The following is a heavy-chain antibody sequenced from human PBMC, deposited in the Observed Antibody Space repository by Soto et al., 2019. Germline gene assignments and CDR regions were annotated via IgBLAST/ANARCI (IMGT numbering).Heavy chain of an antibody. CDR2: IWYDGSNK. D-gene: IGHD3-10*01. V-gene: IGHV3-33*01. Sequence: QVQLVESGGGVVHPGRSLRLSCAASGFTFSSYGMHWVRQAPGKGLEWVAVIWYDGSNKYYADSVKGRFTISRDNSKNTLYLQMISLRAEDTAVYYCARDQYGSGPSGAYWGQGTMVTASS. CDR3: ARDQYGSGPSGAY. CDR1: GFTFSSYG. J-gene: IGHJ4*02.